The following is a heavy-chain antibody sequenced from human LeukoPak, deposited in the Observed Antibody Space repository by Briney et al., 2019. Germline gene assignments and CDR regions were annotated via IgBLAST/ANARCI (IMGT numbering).Heavy chain of an antibody. V-gene: IGHV1-8*03. D-gene: IGHD1-26*01. CDR1: GYTFTSYD. J-gene: IGHJ6*03. CDR2: MNPNSGNT. Sequence: ASVKVSCKASGYTFTSYDINWVRQATGQGLEWMGWMNPNSGNTGYAQKFQGRVTITGNTSISTAYMELSSLRSEDTAVYYCARGRGVYSGSYLGYYYYYMDVWGKGTTVTVSS. CDR3: ARGRGVYSGSYLGYYYYYMDV.